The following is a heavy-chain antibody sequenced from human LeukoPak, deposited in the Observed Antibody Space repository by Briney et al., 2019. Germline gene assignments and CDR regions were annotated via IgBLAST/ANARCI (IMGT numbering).Heavy chain of an antibody. V-gene: IGHV3-49*04. D-gene: IGHD3-22*01. CDR1: GFTFSSYA. J-gene: IGHJ3*02. CDR3: SRDPHYYDNSGYYYVFDAFDI. Sequence: PGGSLRLSCAASGFTFSSYAMSWVRQAPGKGLEWVGFIRSKAYGGTTQYAASVEGRFTISRDDSKSIAYLQMNSLKTEDTAVYYCSRDPHYYDNSGYYYVFDAFDIWGQGTMVTVSS. CDR2: IRSKAYGGTT.